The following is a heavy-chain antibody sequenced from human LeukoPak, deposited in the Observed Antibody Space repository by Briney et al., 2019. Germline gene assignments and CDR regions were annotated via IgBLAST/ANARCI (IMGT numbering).Heavy chain of an antibody. CDR2: IHSSGTT. Sequence: SQTLSLTCTVSGVSMNYYFWNWIRQPAGEGLQWIGRIHSSGTTNYNPSLKSRVTMSIDMSKNQFSLRLTSVTAADTAVYYCARDRGEVRGAYAFDIWGQGTMVTVSS. CDR3: ARDRGEVRGAYAFDI. J-gene: IGHJ3*02. CDR1: GVSMNYYF. V-gene: IGHV4-4*07. D-gene: IGHD3-10*01.